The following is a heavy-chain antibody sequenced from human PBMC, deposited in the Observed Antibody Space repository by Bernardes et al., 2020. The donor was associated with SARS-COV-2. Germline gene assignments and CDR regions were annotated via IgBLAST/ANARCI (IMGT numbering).Heavy chain of an antibody. CDR2: IDWDDDK. D-gene: IGHD1-1*01. CDR1: GFSLSTSGMC. CDR3: ARILEGWFDP. V-gene: IGHV2-70*11. J-gene: IGHJ5*02. Sequence: SVPTLVKPTQTLTLTCTFSGFSLSTSGMCVSWILQPPGKALDWLARIDWDDDKYYSTSLKTRLTISKDTSKNQVVLTMTNMDPVDTATYYCARILEGWFDPWGQGTLVTVSS.